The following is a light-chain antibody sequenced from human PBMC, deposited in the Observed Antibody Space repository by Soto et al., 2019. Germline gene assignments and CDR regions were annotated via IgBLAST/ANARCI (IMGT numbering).Light chain of an antibody. J-gene: IGLJ1*01. V-gene: IGLV2-18*02. CDR2: EVT. CDR3: SSYTTSRTFV. CDR1: SSDVGSHNG. Sequence: QSALTQPPSVSGSPGQSVTISCTGTSSDVGSHNGVSWYQQPPGTAPKLMIYEVTNRPSGVPDRFSGSKSGNTASLTISGLQAEDEADYYCSSYTTSRTFVFGTGTKVTVL.